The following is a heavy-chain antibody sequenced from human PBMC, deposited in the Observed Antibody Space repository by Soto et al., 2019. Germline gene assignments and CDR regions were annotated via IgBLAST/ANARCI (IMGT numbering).Heavy chain of an antibody. J-gene: IGHJ4*02. CDR3: AKALDSSGYKPFDY. CDR1: GFTFSSYA. D-gene: IGHD3-22*01. V-gene: IGHV3-23*01. CDR2: ISGSGGST. Sequence: LRLSCAASGFTFSSYAMIWVRQAPGKGLEWVSTISGSGGSTYYADSVKGRFTISRDNSKNSLYLQMNSLRAEDTALYYCAKALDSSGYKPFDYWGQGTLVTVYS.